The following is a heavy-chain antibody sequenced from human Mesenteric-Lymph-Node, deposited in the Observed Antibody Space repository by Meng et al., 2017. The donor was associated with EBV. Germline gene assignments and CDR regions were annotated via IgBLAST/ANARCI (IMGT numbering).Heavy chain of an antibody. CDR2: ISGHNGNT. V-gene: IGHV1-18*01. CDR3: TRDLDIVVVPTASDFDS. J-gene: IGHJ4*02. CDR1: GYTFTSHG. Sequence: QIQLVQSGPGVKKPGASVKASCKASGYTFTSHGISWVRQAPGQGLEWMGWISGHNGNTNYAQKFQGRVTMTTDTSTSTAYMELRSLRSDDAAVYYCTRDLDIVVVPTASDFDSWGQGTLVTVSS. D-gene: IGHD2-2*01.